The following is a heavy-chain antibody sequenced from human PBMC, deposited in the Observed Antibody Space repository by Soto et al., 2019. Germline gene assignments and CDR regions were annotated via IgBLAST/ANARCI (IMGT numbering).Heavy chain of an antibody. D-gene: IGHD3-3*01. Sequence: ASVKVSCKASGYTFTSYAMHWVRQAPGQRLEWMGWINAGNGNTKYSQKFQGRVTITRDTSASTAYMELSSLRSEDTAVYYCARAEPYDFWSGHPLPDYWGQGTLVTVSS. CDR2: INAGNGNT. V-gene: IGHV1-3*01. CDR1: GYTFTSYA. J-gene: IGHJ4*02. CDR3: ARAEPYDFWSGHPLPDY.